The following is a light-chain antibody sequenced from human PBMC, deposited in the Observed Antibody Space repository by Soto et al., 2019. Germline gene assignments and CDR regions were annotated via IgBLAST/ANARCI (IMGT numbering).Light chain of an antibody. Sequence: EIVLTQSPVTLSLSPGEGATLSCRASQTVSKNYLAWYQQKAGQAPRLVIYAASTRATGIPDRFSGSGSGTDFTLTISRLEPEDFASYYCQQYHRYSRTFGQGTKVDIK. J-gene: IGKJ1*01. CDR2: AAS. V-gene: IGKV3-20*01. CDR3: QQYHRYSRT. CDR1: QTVSKNY.